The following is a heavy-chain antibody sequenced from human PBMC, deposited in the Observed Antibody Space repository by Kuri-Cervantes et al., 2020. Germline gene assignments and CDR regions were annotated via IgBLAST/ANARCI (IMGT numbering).Heavy chain of an antibody. CDR2: ISYDGSNK. V-gene: IGHV3-30*07. CDR1: GFTFSSYA. Sequence: GGSLRLSCAASGFTFSSYAMHWVRQAPGQGLEWVAVISYDGSNKYYADSVKGRFTISRDNSKNTLYLQMNSLRAEDTAVYYCAKDLHYDFWSGYPNWFDPWGQGTLVTVSS. D-gene: IGHD3-3*01. J-gene: IGHJ5*02. CDR3: AKDLHYDFWSGYPNWFDP.